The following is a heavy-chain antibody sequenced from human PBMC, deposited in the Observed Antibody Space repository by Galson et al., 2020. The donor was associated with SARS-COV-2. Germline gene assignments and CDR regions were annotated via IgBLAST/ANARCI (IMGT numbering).Heavy chain of an antibody. CDR1: GDSVSSGNYF. CDR3: AREDLISIFDPRGLDY. D-gene: IGHD3-3*01. CDR2: ISTSGST. Sequence: SETLSLTCTVSGDSVSSGNYFWTWIRQPAGKGLEWVGRISTSGSTNYTPSLKSRVTVSLDTSRNQFSLRLSSVTAADTAVYYCAREDLISIFDPRGLDYWGPGTLVTVSS. V-gene: IGHV4-61*02. J-gene: IGHJ4*02.